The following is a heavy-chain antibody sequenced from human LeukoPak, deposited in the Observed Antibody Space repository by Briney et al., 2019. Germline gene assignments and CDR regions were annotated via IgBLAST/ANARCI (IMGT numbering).Heavy chain of an antibody. D-gene: IGHD3-22*01. CDR1: GFTFSSNA. J-gene: IGHJ4*02. Sequence: GGSLRLSCAASGFTFSSNAMSWVRQAPGKGLEWLSAISGNGGSTYYADSVMGRFTISRDNSKNTLYLQMNSLRAEDTAVYYCAKRSSGYSFDYWGQGTLITVSS. CDR2: ISGNGGST. V-gene: IGHV3-23*01. CDR3: AKRSSGYSFDY.